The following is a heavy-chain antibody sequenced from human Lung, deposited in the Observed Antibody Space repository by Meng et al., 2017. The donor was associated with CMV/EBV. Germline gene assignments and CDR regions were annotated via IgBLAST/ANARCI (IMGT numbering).Heavy chain of an antibody. J-gene: IGHJ4*02. CDR3: AKEHREFDWLHYFDY. CDR1: GFTFSSYA. Sequence: GESXKISCAASGFTFSSYAMSWVRQAPGKGLEWVSVIYSGGSSTYYADSVKGRFTISRDNSKNTLYLQMNSLRVEDTAVYYCAKEHREFDWLHYFDYWGQGNXVTGAS. D-gene: IGHD3-9*01. CDR2: IYSGGSST. V-gene: IGHV3-23*03.